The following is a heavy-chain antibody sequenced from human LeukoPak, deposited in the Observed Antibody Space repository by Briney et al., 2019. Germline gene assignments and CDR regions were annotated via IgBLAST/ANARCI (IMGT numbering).Heavy chain of an antibody. CDR3: TTGSGLLGD. CDR1: GFPFSNAW. CDR2: IKSNTDGGTT. D-gene: IGHD3-16*01. V-gene: IGHV3-15*01. Sequence: GGSLRLSCAASGFPFSNAWMTWVRQAPGKGLEWVGRIKSNTDGGTTDYAAPVKGRFTISRDDSKNTLYLQMNSLKTEDTAVYSRTTGSGLLGDWGQGTLVTVSS. J-gene: IGHJ4*02.